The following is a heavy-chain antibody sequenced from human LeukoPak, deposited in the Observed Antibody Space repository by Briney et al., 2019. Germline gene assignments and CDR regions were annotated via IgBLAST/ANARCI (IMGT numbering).Heavy chain of an antibody. D-gene: IGHD6-13*01. CDR2: FDPEDGET. CDR3: VSSPAVETSWFDP. V-gene: IGHV1-24*01. Sequence: ASVKVSCKVSGYTLTELSMHWVRQAPGKGLEWMGGFDPEDGETIYAQKFQGRVTMTEDASTDTAYMELSSLRSEDTAVYYCVSSPAVETSWFDPWGQGTLVTVSS. CDR1: GYTLTELS. J-gene: IGHJ5*02.